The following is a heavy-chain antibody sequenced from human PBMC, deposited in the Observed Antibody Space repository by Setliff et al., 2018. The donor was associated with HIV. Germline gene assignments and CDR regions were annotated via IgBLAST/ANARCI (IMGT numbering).Heavy chain of an antibody. CDR1: GFTFGNFG. Sequence: GGSLRLSCAASGFTFGNFGMHWVRQAPGKGLEWVAFIRNDESNKQYSDSVKGRFTISRDNSKNTMYVQMNSLRAEDTAVYYCVRDPPYYFGSGTFMYDYWGQGTLVTVSS. D-gene: IGHD3-10*01. V-gene: IGHV3-30*02. CDR3: VRDPPYYFGSGTFMYDY. J-gene: IGHJ4*02. CDR2: IRNDESNK.